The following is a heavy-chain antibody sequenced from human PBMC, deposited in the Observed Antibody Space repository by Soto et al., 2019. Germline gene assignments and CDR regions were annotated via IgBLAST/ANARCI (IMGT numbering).Heavy chain of an antibody. D-gene: IGHD3-10*01. CDR1: GYTFTSYA. CDR3: ARGKMEYYYGSGSYYDYYSYMDV. V-gene: IGHV1-3*01. CDR2: INAGNGNT. Sequence: ASVKVSCKASGYTFTSYAMHWVRQAPGQRLEWMGWINAGNGNTKYSQKFQGRVTITRDTSASTAYMELSSLRSEDTAVYYCARGKMEYYYGSGSYYDYYSYMDVWGKGTTVTVSS. J-gene: IGHJ6*03.